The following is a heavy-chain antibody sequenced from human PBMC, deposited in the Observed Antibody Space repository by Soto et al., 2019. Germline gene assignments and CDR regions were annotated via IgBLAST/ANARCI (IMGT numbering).Heavy chain of an antibody. J-gene: IGHJ5*02. V-gene: IGHV1-2*02. CDR3: ARVARWAAMDWFDP. CDR1: GYTFTGYF. Sequence: QVQLVQSGAEVKKPGASVKVSCKASGYTFTGYFIHCVRDVPGQGLEYLGWINPNTGGTDDAQKFQGRVTMTRDTYISTVFMELKRLTSADPSVYYCARVARWAAMDWFDPWGQGTLVTVSA. D-gene: IGHD2-2*01. CDR2: INPNTGGT.